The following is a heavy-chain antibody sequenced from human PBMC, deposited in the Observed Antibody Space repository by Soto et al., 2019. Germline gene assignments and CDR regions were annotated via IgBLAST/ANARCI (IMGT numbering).Heavy chain of an antibody. J-gene: IGHJ4*02. CDR2: IYYSGST. V-gene: IGHV4-59*08. CDR1: GGSISSYY. D-gene: IGHD6-19*01. CDR3: ASQSGVHAVAGGLFDY. Sequence: QVQLQESGPGLVKPSETLSLTCTVSGGSISSYYWSWIRQPPGKGLEWIGYIYYSGSTNYNPSLNSRVTISVDTAKQLFSLKLSSETAADTAVYYCASQSGVHAVAGGLFDYWGQGTLVTVSS.